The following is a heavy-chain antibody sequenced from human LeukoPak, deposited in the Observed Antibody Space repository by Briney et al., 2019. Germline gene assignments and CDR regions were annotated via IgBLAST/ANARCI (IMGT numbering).Heavy chain of an antibody. D-gene: IGHD2/OR15-2a*01. CDR1: GFIFSDYW. Sequence: GGTLRLSCAASGFIFSDYWTYWVRHAPGKGLVWVSRISGDGSRTNYADSVKGRFTISRDNAKNTLYLQMNSLRVEGTAVYYCTVIVTGSWGEGTLVSVSS. CDR3: TVIVTGS. CDR2: ISGDGSRT. J-gene: IGHJ4*02. V-gene: IGHV3-74*01.